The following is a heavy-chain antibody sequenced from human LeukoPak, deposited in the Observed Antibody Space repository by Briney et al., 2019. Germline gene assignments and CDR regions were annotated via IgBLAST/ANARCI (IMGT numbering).Heavy chain of an antibody. J-gene: IGHJ5*02. CDR2: IYYSGST. CDR1: GGSISSGDYY. CDR3: ARGCSGGSCYSEPLDP. V-gene: IGHV4-30-4*01. D-gene: IGHD2-15*01. Sequence: PSETLSLTCTVSGGSISSGDYYWRWLRQPPGKGLEWIGYIYYSGSTYYNPSLKSRVTISVDTSKNQFSLKLSSVTPAATAVYYCARGCSGGSCYSEPLDPWGQGTLVTVSS.